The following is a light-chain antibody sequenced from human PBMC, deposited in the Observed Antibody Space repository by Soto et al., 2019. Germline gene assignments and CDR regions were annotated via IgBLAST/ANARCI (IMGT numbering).Light chain of an antibody. Sequence: EIVLTQSPGTLSLSPGERAALSCRASQSVSSSSFAWYQQKPGQAPRLLIYGASSRATGIPDRFSGSGSGTDFTLTISRLEPEDFAVYYCQQYGSSPPLLTFGGGTKVEIK. CDR1: QSVSSSS. CDR3: QQYGSSPPLLT. CDR2: GAS. V-gene: IGKV3-20*01. J-gene: IGKJ4*01.